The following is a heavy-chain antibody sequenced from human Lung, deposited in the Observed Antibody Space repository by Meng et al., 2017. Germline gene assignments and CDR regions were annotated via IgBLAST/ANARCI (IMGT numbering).Heavy chain of an antibody. CDR3: ASTIENKSRSHYYYGMDV. D-gene: IGHD5-24*01. V-gene: IGHV4-61*02. CDR1: GASINKGDYY. J-gene: IGHJ6*02. CDR2: IYTTGDT. Sequence: SETLSLTCTVSGASINKGDYYWSWIRQPAGKGLEWIGRIYTTGDTNYNPSLKSRVTISIDTSKRQFFLKLTSVTAADTAIYYCASTIENKSRSHYYYGMDVWGQGTTVTV.